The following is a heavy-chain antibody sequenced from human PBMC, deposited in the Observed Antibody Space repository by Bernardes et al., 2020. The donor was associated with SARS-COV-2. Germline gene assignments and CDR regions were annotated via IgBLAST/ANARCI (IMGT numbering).Heavy chain of an antibody. D-gene: IGHD5-12*01. V-gene: IGHV3-7*01. CDR3: ARDSAPYSGYEVYYYYYGMDV. Sequence: GGSLRLSCAASGFTFSSYWMSWVRQAPGKGLEWVANIKQDGSEKYYVDSVKGRFTISRDNAKNSLYLQMNSLRAEDTAVYYCARDSAPYSGYEVYYYYYGMDVWGQGTTVTVSS. CDR1: GFTFSSYW. J-gene: IGHJ6*02. CDR2: IKQDGSEK.